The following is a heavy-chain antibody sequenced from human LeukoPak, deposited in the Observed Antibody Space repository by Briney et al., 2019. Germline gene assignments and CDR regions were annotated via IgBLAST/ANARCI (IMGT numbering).Heavy chain of an antibody. J-gene: IGHJ6*02. D-gene: IGHD3-10*01. Sequence: PGGSLRLSCAASGFTVSSNYTSWVRQAPGKGLEWVSVIYSGGSTYYADSVKGRFTISRDNSKNTLYLQMNSLRAEDTAVYYCARDGPTWYTGEKWYGMDVWGQGTTVTVSS. CDR3: ARDGPTWYTGEKWYGMDV. CDR2: IYSGGST. V-gene: IGHV3-53*01. CDR1: GFTVSSNY.